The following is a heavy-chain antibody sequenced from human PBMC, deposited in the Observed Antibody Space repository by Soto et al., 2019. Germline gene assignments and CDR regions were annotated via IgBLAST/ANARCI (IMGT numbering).Heavy chain of an antibody. CDR2: VYYSGNA. CDR1: GGSIRSGGYY. D-gene: IGHD5-18*01. CDR3: AVKTDTAMPN. Sequence: QVQLQESGPGLMKPSQTMSLTCSVSGGSIRSGGYYWNWISHHPGKGLEWIGYVYYSGNAYYNPSLKSRVTISVDTSDIQFSLKLSSVTAADTAVYYWAVKTDTAMPNWGQGTLVTVSS. J-gene: IGHJ4*02. V-gene: IGHV4-31*03.